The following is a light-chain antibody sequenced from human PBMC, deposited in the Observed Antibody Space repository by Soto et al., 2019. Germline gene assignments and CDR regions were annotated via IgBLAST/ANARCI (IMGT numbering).Light chain of an antibody. V-gene: IGLV1-44*01. J-gene: IGLJ2*01. CDR2: SNT. CDR3: AAWDDSLNGVV. Sequence: QSVLTQPPSASGTPGQTIAISCSGGSSNIGSHTVNWYQQLPGTAPRLLIYSNTQRPSGVPDRFSGSTSGTSASLAISGLPSEYEGDYYCAAWDDSLNGVVFGGGTKLTVL. CDR1: SSNIGSHT.